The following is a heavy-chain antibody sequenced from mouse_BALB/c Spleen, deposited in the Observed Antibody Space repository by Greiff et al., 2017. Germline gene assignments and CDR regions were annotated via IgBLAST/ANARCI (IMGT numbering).Heavy chain of an antibody. J-gene: IGHJ3*01. Sequence: QVQLQQSGAELVRPGVSVKISCKGSGYTFTDYAMHWVKQSHAKSLEWIGVISTYYGDASYNQKFKGKATMTVDKSSSTAYMELARLTSEDSAIYYCARYDTTAEAWFAYWGQGTLVTVSA. CDR2: ISTYYGDA. CDR1: GYTFTDYA. V-gene: IGHV1S137*01. CDR3: ARYDTTAEAWFAY. D-gene: IGHD1-2*01.